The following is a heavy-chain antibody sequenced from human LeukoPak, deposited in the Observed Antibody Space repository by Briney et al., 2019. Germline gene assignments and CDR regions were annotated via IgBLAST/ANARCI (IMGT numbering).Heavy chain of an antibody. J-gene: IGHJ5*02. V-gene: IGHV4-38-2*02. CDR3: ATTTGGPYNWFDP. D-gene: IGHD1-1*01. Sequence: TPSETLSLTCTVSGYSIRSAYYWGWIRQPPGKGLEWIGTIYQSGSTSYNPSLKSRVTILVDTSKNQFSLKLSSVTAADTAVYYCATTTGGPYNWFDPWGQGTLVTVSS. CDR2: IYQSGST. CDR1: GYSIRSAYY.